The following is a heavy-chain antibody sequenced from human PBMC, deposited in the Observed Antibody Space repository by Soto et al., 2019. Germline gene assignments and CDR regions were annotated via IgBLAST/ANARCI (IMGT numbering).Heavy chain of an antibody. CDR2: ISSSSSYI. Sequence: GGSLRHSCASSGFTFSSYSMNWVRQAPGKGLEWVSSISSSSSYIYYADSVKGRFTISRDNAKNSLYLQMNSLRAEDTAVYYCARAAADILTGYSNYYYYGMDVWGQGTTVTVSS. J-gene: IGHJ6*02. CDR3: ARAAADILTGYSNYYYYGMDV. CDR1: GFTFSSYS. D-gene: IGHD3-9*01. V-gene: IGHV3-21*01.